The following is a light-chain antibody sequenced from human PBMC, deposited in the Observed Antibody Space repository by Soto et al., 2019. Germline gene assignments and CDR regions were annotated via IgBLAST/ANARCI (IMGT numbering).Light chain of an antibody. CDR2: DVF. V-gene: IGLV2-14*03. J-gene: IGLJ1*01. CDR1: SSNVGGYNY. Sequence: QSALTQDASVSGSPAQSITIPCTGTSSNVGGYNYVSWYQHHPGKAPKLMIYDVFTRPSGVSNRFSGSKSGNTASLTISALQAEDEDDYYCTSWTSTSTYVFGSGNEVTV. CDR3: TSWTSTSTYV.